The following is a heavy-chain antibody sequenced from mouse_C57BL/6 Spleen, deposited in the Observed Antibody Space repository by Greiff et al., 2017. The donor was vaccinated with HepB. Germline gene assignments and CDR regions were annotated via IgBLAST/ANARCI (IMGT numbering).Heavy chain of an antibody. CDR1: GFTFSSYA. V-gene: IGHV5-4*01. Sequence: DVHLVESGGGLVKPGGSLKLSCAASGFTFSSYAMSWVRQTPEKRLEWVATISDGGSYTYYPDNVKGRFTISRDNAKNNLYLQMSHLKSEDTAMYYCARGSSYGYFDVWGTGTTVTVSS. CDR2: ISDGGSYT. J-gene: IGHJ1*03. D-gene: IGHD1-1*01. CDR3: ARGSSYGYFDV.